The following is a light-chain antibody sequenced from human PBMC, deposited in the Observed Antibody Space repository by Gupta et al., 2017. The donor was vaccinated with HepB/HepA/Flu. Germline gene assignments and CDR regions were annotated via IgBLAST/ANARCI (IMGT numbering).Light chain of an antibody. CDR2: LNSDGSF. CDR3: QTWGTAIL. V-gene: IGLV4-69*01. J-gene: IGLJ2*01. Sequence: QVVLTQSPSASASLGASVRLTCTLSSGHSSYSIAWHQQQPQKGPRYLMRLNSDGSFNKGDAIPDRFSGSSSGAERYLTISSLQSEDEADYYCQTWGTAILFGGGTKLT. CDR1: SGHSSYS.